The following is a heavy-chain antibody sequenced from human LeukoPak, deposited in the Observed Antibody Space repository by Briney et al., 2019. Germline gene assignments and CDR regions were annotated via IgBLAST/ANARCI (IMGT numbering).Heavy chain of an antibody. CDR3: ARADRLDGAPYLIGP. CDR1: GYTFTDYY. J-gene: IGHJ5*02. D-gene: IGHD2-21*01. CDR2: INPNSGVT. Sequence: ASVKVSCKTSGYTFTDYYMHWGRQAPGQGLEWMGWINPNSGVTSSAQKFQGRVTMTRDTSITTVYMEVRWLTSDDTAIYYCARADRLDGAPYLIGPWGQGTLVTVSS. V-gene: IGHV1-2*02.